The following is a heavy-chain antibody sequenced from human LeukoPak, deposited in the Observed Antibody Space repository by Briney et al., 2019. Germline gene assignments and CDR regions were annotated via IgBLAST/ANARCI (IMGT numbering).Heavy chain of an antibody. CDR3: ARTEDGSSWNFDY. V-gene: IGHV3-21*01. Sequence: PGGSLRLSCAASGFTFSTYNMNWVRQAPGKGLEWVSSISSSGSYEYYADSAKGRFTISRDNAKNSLYLQMNSLRAEDTALYYCARTEDGSSWNFDYWGQGTLVTVSS. CDR2: ISSSGSYE. CDR1: GFTFSTYN. D-gene: IGHD6-13*01. J-gene: IGHJ4*02.